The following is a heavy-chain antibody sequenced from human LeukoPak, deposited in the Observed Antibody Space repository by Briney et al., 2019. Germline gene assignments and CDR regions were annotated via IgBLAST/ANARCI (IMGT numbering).Heavy chain of an antibody. CDR2: INPSGGST. CDR1: GYTFTSYY. V-gene: IGHV1-46*01. Sequence: ASVKVSCKASGYTFTSYYMHWVRQAPGQGLEWMGIINPSGGSTSYAQKFQGRVTMTRDTSTSTVYMELSSLRSEDTAAYYCARGLGTTVTSYYYYYYYMDVWGKGTTVTVSS. CDR3: ARGLGTTVTSYYYYYYYMDV. J-gene: IGHJ6*03. D-gene: IGHD4-17*01.